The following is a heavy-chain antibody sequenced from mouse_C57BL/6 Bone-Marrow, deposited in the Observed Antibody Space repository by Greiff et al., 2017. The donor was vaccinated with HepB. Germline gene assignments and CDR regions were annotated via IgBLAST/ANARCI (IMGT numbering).Heavy chain of an antibody. CDR2: INPYNGGT. V-gene: IGHV1-19*01. J-gene: IGHJ1*03. Sequence: EVQLQQSGPVLVKPGASVKMSCKASGYTFTDYYMNWVKQSHGKSLEWIGVINPYNGGTSYNQKFKGKATLTVDKSSSTAYMELNSLTSEDSAVYYCARDDYYGSTFDVWGTGTTVTVSS. D-gene: IGHD1-1*01. CDR3: ARDDYYGSTFDV. CDR1: GYTFTDYY.